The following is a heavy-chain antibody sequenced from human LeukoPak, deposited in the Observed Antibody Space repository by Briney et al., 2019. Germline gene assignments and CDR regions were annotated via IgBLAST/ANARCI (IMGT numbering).Heavy chain of an antibody. V-gene: IGHV3-48*01. CDR2: IRSSSET. D-gene: IGHD5-12*01. J-gene: IGHJ5*02. Sequence: GVTLRLSCAASGFIFSQYSMNWVRQAPGKGLEWVSHIRSSSETFYADSVKGRFTISRDNARNSLYLQMNNLRGEDTAIYYCARDAGNSGYGCDLWGQGTLVTVSS. CDR1: GFIFSQYS. CDR3: ARDAGNSGYGCDL.